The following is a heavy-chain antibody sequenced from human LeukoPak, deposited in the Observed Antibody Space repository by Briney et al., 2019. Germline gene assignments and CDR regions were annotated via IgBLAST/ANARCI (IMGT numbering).Heavy chain of an antibody. D-gene: IGHD3-10*01. J-gene: IGHJ4*02. CDR1: GGSFRSGGYC. CDR2: IYDSGNA. CDR3: AVGELGTKVYY. V-gene: IGHV4-31*03. Sequence: SETLSLTCTVSGGSFRSGGYCLNWIRQHPGEGLEWIGFIYDSGNAYYNPSYNPSLKSRVTISVDTSENQSSLKLTSVTAADTAVYYCAVGELGTKVYYWGQGTLVTVSS.